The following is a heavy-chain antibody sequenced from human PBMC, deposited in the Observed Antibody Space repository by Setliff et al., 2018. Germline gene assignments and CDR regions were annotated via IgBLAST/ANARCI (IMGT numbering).Heavy chain of an antibody. Sequence: SETLSLTCTVSGGSISSYYWSWIRQPAGKGLEWIGHIYIGGSANYNPSLKSRVTMSIDTSKNQFSLKLNSVTAADMAVYYCAGEGLGGVNIVGFLNSWGQGTLVTSPQ. J-gene: IGHJ4*02. D-gene: IGHD2-15*01. V-gene: IGHV4-4*07. CDR3: AGEGLGGVNIVGFLNS. CDR2: IYIGGSA. CDR1: GGSISSYY.